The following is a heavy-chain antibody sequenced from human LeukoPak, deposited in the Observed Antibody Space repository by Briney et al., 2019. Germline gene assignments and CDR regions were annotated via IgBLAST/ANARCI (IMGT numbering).Heavy chain of an antibody. CDR1: RFTFSDFY. Sequence: GGSLRLSCAASRFTFSDFYMSWIRQAPGKGLEWVSYISGTNNYTNYADSVKGRFTISRDNAKNSLYPQMNSLRAEDTALYYCARDEGSGIAVYYHWGQGTLVTVSS. V-gene: IGHV3-11*06. CDR3: ARDEGSGIAVYYH. CDR2: ISGTNNYT. J-gene: IGHJ5*02. D-gene: IGHD6-13*01.